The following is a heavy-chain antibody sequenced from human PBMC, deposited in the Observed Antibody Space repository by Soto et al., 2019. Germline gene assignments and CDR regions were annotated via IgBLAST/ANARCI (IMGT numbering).Heavy chain of an antibody. J-gene: IGHJ5*02. D-gene: IGHD3-3*01. V-gene: IGHV4-59*08. CDR3: ARHSPKYYDFWSGPGGENWFDP. Sequence: KASETLSLTCTVSGGSISSYYWSWIRQPPGKGLEWIGYIYYSGSTNYNPSLKSRVTISVDTSKNQFSLKLSSVTAADTAVYYCARHSPKYYDFWSGPGGENWFDPWGQGTLVTVSS. CDR1: GGSISSYY. CDR2: IYYSGST.